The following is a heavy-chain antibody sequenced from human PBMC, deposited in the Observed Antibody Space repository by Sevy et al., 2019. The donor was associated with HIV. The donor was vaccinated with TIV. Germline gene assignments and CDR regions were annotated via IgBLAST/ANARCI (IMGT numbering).Heavy chain of an antibody. D-gene: IGHD1-1*01. J-gene: IGHJ5*02. CDR1: GFTFSSYA. V-gene: IGHV3-23*01. CDR2: ISRGGGAGT. CDR3: GRPTESTVISYWFDP. Sequence: GGSLRLSCAASGFTFSSYAMSWVRQAPGKGLEWVSGISRGGGAGTYYADSVKGRFTISRDNSKNTLYLQMDSLRAEDTALYYCGRPTESTVISYWFDPWGQGTLVTVSS.